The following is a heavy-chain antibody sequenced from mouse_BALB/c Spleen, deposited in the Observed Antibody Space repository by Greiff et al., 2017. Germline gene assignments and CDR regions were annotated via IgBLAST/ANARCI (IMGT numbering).Heavy chain of an antibody. CDR2: IDPANGNS. CDR3: ARSYYGSTYFDY. D-gene: IGHD1-1*01. V-gene: IGHV14-3*02. CDR1: GFNIKDTY. J-gene: IGHJ2*01. Sequence: VQLQQSGAELVKPGASVKLSCTASGFNIKDTYMYWVKQRPEQGLEWIGRIDPANGNSKYDPKFQGKATITADTSSNTAYLQLSSLTSEDTAVYYCARSYYGSTYFDYWGQGTTLTVSS.